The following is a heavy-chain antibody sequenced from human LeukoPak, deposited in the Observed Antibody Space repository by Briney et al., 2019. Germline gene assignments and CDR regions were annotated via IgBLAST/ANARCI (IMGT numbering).Heavy chain of an antibody. CDR3: AREGVTGDAFDI. D-gene: IGHD3-10*01. J-gene: IGHJ3*02. CDR2: IIPIFGTA. Sequence: PSVKVSCKASGGTFSSYAISWVRQAPGQGLEWMGRIIPIFGTANYAQKFQGRVTITTDESTSTAYMELSSLRSEDTAVYYCAREGVTGDAFDIWGQGTMVTVSS. V-gene: IGHV1-69*05. CDR1: GGTFSSYA.